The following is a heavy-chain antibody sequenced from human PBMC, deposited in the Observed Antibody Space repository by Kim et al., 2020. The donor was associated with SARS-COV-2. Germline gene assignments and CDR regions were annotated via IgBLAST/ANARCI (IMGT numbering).Heavy chain of an antibody. D-gene: IGHD2-15*01. CDR2: ISSSSSYI. V-gene: IGHV3-21*01. CDR3: ARDLDCSTGSSHSDGWGTDFYFDY. Sequence: GGSLRLSCAASGFTFSSHSMNWVRQAPGKGLEWVSSISSSSSYIYYADSVKGRFTISRDNAKKSLYLQMNSLRAEDTAVYYCARDLDCSTGSSHSDGWGTDFYFDYWGQGTLVTVSS. J-gene: IGHJ4*02. CDR1: GFTFSSHS.